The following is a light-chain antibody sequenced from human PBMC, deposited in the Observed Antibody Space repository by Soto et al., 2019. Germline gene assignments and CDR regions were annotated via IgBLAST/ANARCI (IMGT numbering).Light chain of an antibody. V-gene: IGKV3-15*01. CDR2: GAS. CDR3: QHYNSYSEA. CDR1: QSVSSN. Sequence: EIVMTQSPATLSVSPGEGATLSCRASQSVSSNLAWYQQKPGQAPRLLIYGASTRATGIPARFSGSGSGTEFTLTISSLQPDDFATYYCQHYNSYSEAFGQGTKVDNK. J-gene: IGKJ1*01.